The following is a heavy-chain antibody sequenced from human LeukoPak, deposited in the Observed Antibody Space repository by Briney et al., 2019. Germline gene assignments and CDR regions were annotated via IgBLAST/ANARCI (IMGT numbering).Heavy chain of an antibody. Sequence: PGRSLRLSCAASGFTFSSYAMHWVRQAPGKGLEWVAVISYDGSNKYYADSVKGRFTISRDNSKNTLYLQMTSLRAEDTAVYYCARSDNMERTRTLWFGESFNWFDPWGQGTLVTVSS. J-gene: IGHJ5*02. D-gene: IGHD3-10*01. V-gene: IGHV3-30-3*01. CDR3: ARSDNMERTRTLWFGESFNWFDP. CDR1: GFTFSSYA. CDR2: ISYDGSNK.